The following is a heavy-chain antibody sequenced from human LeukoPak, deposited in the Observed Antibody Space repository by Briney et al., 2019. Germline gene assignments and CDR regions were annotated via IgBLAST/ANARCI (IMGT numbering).Heavy chain of an antibody. CDR2: ISTSGSTI. CDR3: ARRGYYDSSGYLFDY. D-gene: IGHD3-22*01. J-gene: IGHJ4*02. Sequence: GGSLRLSCAASGFTFSSYEMNWVRRAPGKGLEWVSYISTSGSTIYHADSVKGRFTISRDNAKNSLFLQMNSLRAEDTAVYYCARRGYYDSSGYLFDYWDQGTLVTVSS. CDR1: GFTFSSYE. V-gene: IGHV3-48*03.